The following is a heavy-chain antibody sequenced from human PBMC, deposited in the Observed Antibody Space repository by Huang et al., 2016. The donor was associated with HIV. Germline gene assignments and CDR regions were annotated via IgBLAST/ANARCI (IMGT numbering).Heavy chain of an antibody. CDR1: GYTLTELS. V-gene: IGHV1-24*01. Sequence: QVQLVQSGAEVKKPGASVKVSCKVSGYTLTELSIHWVGQAPGKGLEWMVGFATENGETNYAQNFQGRVTMTEDTSTDTAYMELNSLRSEDTAVYYCATGFDTYYDIWGQGTMVIASS. J-gene: IGHJ3*02. CDR2: FATENGET. D-gene: IGHD2-21*01. CDR3: ATGFDTYYDI.